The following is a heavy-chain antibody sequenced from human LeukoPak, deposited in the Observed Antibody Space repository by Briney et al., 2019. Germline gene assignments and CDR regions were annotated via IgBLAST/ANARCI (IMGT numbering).Heavy chain of an antibody. J-gene: IGHJ4*02. V-gene: IGHV3-23*01. Sequence: GGSLRLSCAASGFTFSSYAMSWVRQAPGKGLEWVSAISGSGGSTYYAGSVKGRFTISRDNSKNTLYLQMNSLRAEDTAVYYCASPLSTYCGGDCRFDYWGQGTLVTVSS. CDR1: GFTFSSYA. CDR3: ASPLSTYCGGDCRFDY. D-gene: IGHD2-21*01. CDR2: ISGSGGST.